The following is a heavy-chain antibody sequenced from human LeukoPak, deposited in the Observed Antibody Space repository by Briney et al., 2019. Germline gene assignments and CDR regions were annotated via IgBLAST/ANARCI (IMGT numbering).Heavy chain of an antibody. CDR3: ARDSPGGNSDY. V-gene: IGHV3-30*04. D-gene: IGHD4-23*01. CDR2: ISYDGSNK. Sequence: GGSLRLSCAASGFTFSSYAMHWVRQAPGKGLEWVAVISYDGSNKYYADSVKGRFTISRDNSKNTLYLQMNSLRAEDTAVYYCARDSPGGNSDYWGQGTLVTVSS. CDR1: GFTFSSYA. J-gene: IGHJ4*02.